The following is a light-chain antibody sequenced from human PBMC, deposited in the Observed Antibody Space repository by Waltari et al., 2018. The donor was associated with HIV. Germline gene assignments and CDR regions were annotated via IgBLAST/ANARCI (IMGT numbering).Light chain of an antibody. V-gene: IGKV3-15*01. CDR1: ETVGAN. CDR3: QQYNRWPWT. Sequence: DTLMTQPPALVSASPGEGVTLSCRASETVGANLAWYKQKFGQAPRLLIFGASTSATAIPDSLIGSGSGTDFTLTINNLQSEDFAVYDCQQYNRWPWTFGQGTRVEV. J-gene: IGKJ1*01. CDR2: GAS.